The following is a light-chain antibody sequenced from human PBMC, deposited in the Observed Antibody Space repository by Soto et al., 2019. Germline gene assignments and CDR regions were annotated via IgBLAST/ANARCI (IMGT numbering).Light chain of an antibody. Sequence: QSALNQPPSASGSPGQSVTISCTGTSSDVGAYNYVSCYQQHPGKAPTLMIYDVSTRPSGVPYRFSGSKSGNAASLTVSGLHGKDEADYYCSSYAGSSGVFGGGTTVTVL. J-gene: IGLJ3*02. CDR3: SSYAGSSGV. V-gene: IGLV2-8*01. CDR2: DVS. CDR1: SSDVGAYNY.